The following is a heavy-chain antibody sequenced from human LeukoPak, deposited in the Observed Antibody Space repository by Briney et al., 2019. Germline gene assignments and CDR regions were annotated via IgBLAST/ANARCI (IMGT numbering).Heavy chain of an antibody. J-gene: IGHJ5*02. CDR2: IYPGDSDT. D-gene: IGHD3-10*01. CDR3: ARGIYGSGSYYNAFDWFDP. V-gene: IGHV5-51*01. Sequence: GESLKISCKGSGYSFTSYWIGWVRQMPGKGLEWMGIIYPGDSDTRYSPSFQGQVTISADKSISTAYLQWSSLKASDTAMYYCARGIYGSGSYYNAFDWFDPWGQGTLVTVSS. CDR1: GYSFTSYW.